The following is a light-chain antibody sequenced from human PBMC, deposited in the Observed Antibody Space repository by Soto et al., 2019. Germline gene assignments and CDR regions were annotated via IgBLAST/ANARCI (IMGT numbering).Light chain of an antibody. V-gene: IGKV1-5*01. CDR1: QTISTW. Sequence: DIQMTQSPSSLSASVGDRVTITCRASQTISTWMAWYQQKPGKAPKLLVYDASTLQSGVASRFSGSGSGTEITLIISGMQPDDSATYYCQQYTNTNNPWMFGQGTKVDIK. CDR3: QQYTNTNNPWM. CDR2: DAS. J-gene: IGKJ1*01.